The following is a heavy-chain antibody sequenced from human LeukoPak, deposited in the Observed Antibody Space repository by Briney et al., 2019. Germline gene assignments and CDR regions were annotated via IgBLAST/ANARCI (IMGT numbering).Heavy chain of an antibody. CDR1: GYTFTGYY. D-gene: IGHD2-15*01. CDR2: INPNSGGT. J-gene: IGHJ4*02. V-gene: IGHV1-2*02. CDR3: AILGVGYCSGGSCYPDYCFDY. Sequence: ASVKVSCKASGYTFTGYYMHWVRQAPGQGLEWMGWINPNSGGTNYAQKFQGRVTMTRDTSISTAYMELSRLRSDDTAVYYCAILGVGYCSGGSCYPDYCFDYWGQGTLVTVSS.